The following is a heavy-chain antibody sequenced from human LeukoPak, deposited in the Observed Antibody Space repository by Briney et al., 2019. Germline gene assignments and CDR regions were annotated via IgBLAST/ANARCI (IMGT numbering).Heavy chain of an antibody. CDR2: INPSGGST. CDR3: ARGYCSGGSCYRDYYYYMDV. Sequence: ASVKVSCKASGYTFTNYYIHWVRQAPGQGLECMGIINPSGGSTSYAQKFQGRVTMTRDMSTSTVYMELSSLRSEDTAVYYCARGYCSGGSCYRDYYYYMDVWGKGTTVTVSS. CDR1: GYTFTNYY. J-gene: IGHJ6*03. D-gene: IGHD2-15*01. V-gene: IGHV1-46*01.